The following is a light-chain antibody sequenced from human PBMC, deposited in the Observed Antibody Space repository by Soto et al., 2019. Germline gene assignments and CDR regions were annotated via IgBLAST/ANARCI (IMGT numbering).Light chain of an antibody. CDR2: HAS. CDR1: QSISSW. Sequence: DIQMTQSPSTLSASVGDSVTITCRASQSISSWLAWYQQKPGTAPKVLIYHASNLQSGVPSRFSGSGSGTEFTLTISSLQPDDFATYYCQQYNSYSFGQGTKVDIK. J-gene: IGKJ1*01. V-gene: IGKV1-5*01. CDR3: QQYNSYS.